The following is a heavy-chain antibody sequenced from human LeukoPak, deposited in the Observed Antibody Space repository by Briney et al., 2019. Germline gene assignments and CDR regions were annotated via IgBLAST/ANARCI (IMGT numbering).Heavy chain of an antibody. D-gene: IGHD2-2*01. J-gene: IGHJ5*02. CDR2: INSDGSST. V-gene: IGHV3-74*01. CDR1: GFTFSNSW. Sequence: GGSLRLSCVASGFTFSNSWMHWVRQAPGKGLVWVARINSDGSSTSYADSAKGRFTISRDNAKNTLYLQMNSLRADDTAEYYCTRAYQQHLINWFDPWGQGTLVTVSS. CDR3: TRAYQQHLINWFDP.